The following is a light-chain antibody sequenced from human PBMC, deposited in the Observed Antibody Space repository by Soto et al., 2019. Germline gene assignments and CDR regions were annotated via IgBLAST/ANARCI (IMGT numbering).Light chain of an antibody. J-gene: IGKJ4*01. CDR1: QSVSSY. CDR3: QQRSNLPLT. V-gene: IGKV3-11*01. CDR2: DAS. Sequence: ETVLTQSPATLSLSPGERATLSCRASQSVSSYLAWYQQKPGQAPRLLIYDASNRATGIPARFSGSGSGTDLTLTISSLEPADFAVYYCQQRSNLPLTFGGGTKVEIK.